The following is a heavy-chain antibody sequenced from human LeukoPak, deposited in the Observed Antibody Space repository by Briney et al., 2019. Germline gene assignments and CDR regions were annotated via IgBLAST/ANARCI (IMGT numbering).Heavy chain of an antibody. CDR2: ITGSTLSI. CDR1: GFTFSSYS. D-gene: IGHD3-10*02. CDR3: AELGITMIGGV. J-gene: IGHJ6*04. V-gene: IGHV3-21*01. Sequence: GGSLRLSCTASGFTFSSYSMNWVRQAPGKGLEWVSSITGSTLSIYYADSVKGRFTISRDNAKNSLYLQMNSLRAEDTAVYYCAELGITMIGGVWGKGTTVTISS.